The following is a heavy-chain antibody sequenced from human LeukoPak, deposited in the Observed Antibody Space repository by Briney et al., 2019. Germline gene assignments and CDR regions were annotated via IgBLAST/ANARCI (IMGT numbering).Heavy chain of an antibody. CDR2: ISYDGSNK. Sequence: PGGSLRLSCAASGFTFSSYAMHWVRQAPGKGLEWVAVISYDGSNKYYADSVKGRFTISRDNSKNTLNLQMNSLRAEDTAVYYCARGLVPFIAAAGREDYWGQGTLVTVSS. V-gene: IGHV3-30-3*01. CDR1: GFTFSSYA. CDR3: ARGLVPFIAAAGREDY. J-gene: IGHJ4*02. D-gene: IGHD6-13*01.